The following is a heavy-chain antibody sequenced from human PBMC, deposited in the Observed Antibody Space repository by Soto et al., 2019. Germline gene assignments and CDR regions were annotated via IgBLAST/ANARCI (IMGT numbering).Heavy chain of an antibody. CDR3: AREGSSGWYDRTCFDY. CDR1: GFTFSSYS. V-gene: IGHV3-21*01. D-gene: IGHD6-19*01. J-gene: IGHJ4*02. CDR2: ISSSSSYI. Sequence: PGGSLRLSCAASGFTFSSYSMNWVRQAPGKGLEWVSSISSSSSYIYYADSVKGRFTISRDNAKNSLYLQMNSLRAEDTAVYYCAREGSSGWYDRTCFDYWGQGTLVTVSS.